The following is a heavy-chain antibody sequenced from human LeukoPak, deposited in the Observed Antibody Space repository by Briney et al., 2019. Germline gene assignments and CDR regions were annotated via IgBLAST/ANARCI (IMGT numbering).Heavy chain of an antibody. CDR2: IYYSGST. Sequence: PSETLSLTCTVSGGSISSGGYYWSWIRQHPGKGLEWIGYIYYSGSTYYNPSLKSRVTISVDTSKNQFSLKLSSVTAADTAVYYCASLGDSSVGAFDIWGQGTMVTVSS. D-gene: IGHD3-22*01. CDR3: ASLGDSSVGAFDI. J-gene: IGHJ3*02. CDR1: GGSISSGGYY. V-gene: IGHV4-31*03.